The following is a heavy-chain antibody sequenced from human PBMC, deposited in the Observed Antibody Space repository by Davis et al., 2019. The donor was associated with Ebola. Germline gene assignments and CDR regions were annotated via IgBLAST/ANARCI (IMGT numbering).Heavy chain of an antibody. D-gene: IGHD3-10*01. CDR1: GGTFSSYA. CDR2: IIPIFGTA. V-gene: IGHV1-69*13. J-gene: IGHJ6*02. Sequence: AASVKVSCNASGGTFSSYAISWVRQAPGQGLEWMGGIIPIFGTANYAQKFQGRVTITADESTSTAYMELSSLRSEDTAVYYCARRITMVQGVIDYYYGMDVWGQGTTVTVSS. CDR3: ARRITMVQGVIDYYYGMDV.